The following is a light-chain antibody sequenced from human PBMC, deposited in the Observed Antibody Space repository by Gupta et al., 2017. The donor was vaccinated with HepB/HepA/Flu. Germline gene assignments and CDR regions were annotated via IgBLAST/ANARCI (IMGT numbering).Light chain of an antibody. V-gene: IGKV3-20*01. Sequence: EIVLTQSPGTLSLSPGERATLSCRASQSVSGSYLAWYQQKPGQALRLLIYGASNRATGIPDKFSGSGSGSDFTLTISRLEPEDFAVYYCQQYGSSPCSFGQGTKLEIK. CDR3: QQYGSSPCS. CDR1: QSVSGSY. CDR2: GAS. J-gene: IGKJ2*04.